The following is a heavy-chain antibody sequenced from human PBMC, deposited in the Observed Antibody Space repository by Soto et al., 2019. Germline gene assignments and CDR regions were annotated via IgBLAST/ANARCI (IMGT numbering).Heavy chain of an antibody. CDR3: ARDLGGGYKPYYYYYGMDV. CDR1: GFTFSSYS. J-gene: IGHJ6*02. V-gene: IGHV3-21*01. D-gene: IGHD5-12*01. Sequence: GSLRLSCAASGFTFSSYSMNWVRQAPGKGLEWVSSISSSSSYIYYADSVKGRFTISRDNAKNSLYLQMNSLRAEDTAVYYCARDLGGGYKPYYYYYGMDVRGQGTTVTVSS. CDR2: ISSSSSYI.